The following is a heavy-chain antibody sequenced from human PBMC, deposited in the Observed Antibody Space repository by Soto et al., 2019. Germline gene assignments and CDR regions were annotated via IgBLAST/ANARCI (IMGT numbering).Heavy chain of an antibody. CDR2: ISGSGVNT. D-gene: IGHD6-19*01. Sequence: EVQLLESGETLVQPGGSLRLSCAASAFTFSTYAMSWVRQAPGKGLEWVSGISGSGVNTYYADSVKGRFTISRDNSKNTLYLQMNSLRGEDTAVYDCAKVRYNSGWVFDYWGQGTLVTVSS. CDR3: AKVRYNSGWVFDY. V-gene: IGHV3-23*01. CDR1: AFTFSTYA. J-gene: IGHJ4*02.